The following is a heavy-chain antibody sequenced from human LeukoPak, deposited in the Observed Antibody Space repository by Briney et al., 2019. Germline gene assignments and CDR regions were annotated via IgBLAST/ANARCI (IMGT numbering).Heavy chain of an antibody. J-gene: IGHJ4*02. CDR3: ARSTSGLYFWADT. Sequence: SETLSLTCTVSGGSISRSSYYWGWIRQPPGKGLEWIGSIYYNGNTYYNPSLKSRVTISADTSKDQFSLKLTSVTAADTAVYYCARSTSGLYFWADTWSQGSRVTVSS. CDR1: GGSISRSSYY. D-gene: IGHD1-26*01. CDR2: IYYNGNT. V-gene: IGHV4-39*01.